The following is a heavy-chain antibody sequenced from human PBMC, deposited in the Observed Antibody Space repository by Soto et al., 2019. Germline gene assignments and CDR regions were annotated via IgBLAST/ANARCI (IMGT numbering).Heavy chain of an antibody. CDR2: INAGNGNT. J-gene: IGHJ5*02. D-gene: IGHD6-19*01. CDR3: ARRYSNGYYEDLFDL. CDR1: GYTFTSYA. Sequence: ASVKVSCKASGYTFTSYAMHWVRQAPGQRLEWMGWINAGNGNTKYSQKFQGRVTITRDTSASTAYMELSSLRSEDTAVYYCARRYSNGYYEDLFDLWGQGTPVTVSS. V-gene: IGHV1-3*01.